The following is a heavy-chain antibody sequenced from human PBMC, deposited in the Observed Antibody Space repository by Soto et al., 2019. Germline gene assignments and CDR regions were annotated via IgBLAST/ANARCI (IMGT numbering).Heavy chain of an antibody. V-gene: IGHV4-59*01. Sequence: SETLPLTCTVSAATINDVCWPWIRQSPGKALEWIGNICDHDNTKYSPSRHSRVTITRDVSKNQFSLSVTSVSASDAAVYYCARAPSSNLVCDKWGQGTMLT. CDR2: ICDHDNT. J-gene: IGHJ3*01. CDR1: AATINDVC. D-gene: IGHD4-4*01. CDR3: ARAPSSNLVCDK.